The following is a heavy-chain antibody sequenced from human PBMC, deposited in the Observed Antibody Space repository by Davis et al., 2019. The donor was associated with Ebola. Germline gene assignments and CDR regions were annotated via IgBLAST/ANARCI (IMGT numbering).Heavy chain of an antibody. CDR3: ARDRDSGTYWGNYKYGMDV. J-gene: IGHJ6*04. CDR1: GFTVSSNY. D-gene: IGHD1-26*01. Sequence: GESLKISCAASGFTVSSNYMSWVRQAPGKGLEWVSVIYSGGSTYCADSVKGRFTISRDNSKNTLYLQGNSLRAEDTAVYYCARDRDSGTYWGNYKYGMDVWGKGTTVTVSS. CDR2: IYSGGST. V-gene: IGHV3-53*01.